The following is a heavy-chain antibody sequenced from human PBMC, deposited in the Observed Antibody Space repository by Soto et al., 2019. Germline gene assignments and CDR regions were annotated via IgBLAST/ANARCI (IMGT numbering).Heavy chain of an antibody. CDR2: IWYDGSNK. J-gene: IGHJ6*02. V-gene: IGHV3-33*01. Sequence: GGSLRLSCAASGFTFSSYGMHWVRQAPGKGLEWVAVIWYDGSNKYYADSVKGRFTISRDNSKNTLYLQMNSLRAEDTAVYYCAREKDLVFGVVTPDYYYGMDVWGQGTTVTV. CDR1: GFTFSSYG. D-gene: IGHD3-3*01. CDR3: AREKDLVFGVVTPDYYYGMDV.